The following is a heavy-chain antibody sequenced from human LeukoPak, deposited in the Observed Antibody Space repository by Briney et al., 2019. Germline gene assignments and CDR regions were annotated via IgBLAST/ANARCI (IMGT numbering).Heavy chain of an antibody. V-gene: IGHV4-59*08. Sequence: PSETLSLTCTVSGGSISSYYWSWIRQPPGKGLEWIGYIYYSGNTNYNPSLKSRVTISVDMSKNQFSLKLSSVTAADTAVYYCARLVDTAMADFDYWGQGTQVTVSS. CDR3: ARLVDTAMADFDY. CDR2: IYYSGNT. J-gene: IGHJ4*02. CDR1: GGSISSYY. D-gene: IGHD5-18*01.